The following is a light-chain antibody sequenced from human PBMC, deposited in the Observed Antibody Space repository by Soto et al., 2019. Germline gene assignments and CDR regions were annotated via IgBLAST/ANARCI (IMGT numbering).Light chain of an antibody. J-gene: IGLJ1*01. CDR2: EVS. CDR3: SSYTSTSIDYV. CDR1: SSDVGGYNY. Sequence: QAVLTQPASVSGSPGQSITISCTGTSSDVGGYNYVSWYQQHPGKAPKLMIYEVSNRPSGVSNRFSGSKSGNTASLTISGLQAEDEADYYCSSYTSTSIDYVFGTGPKLPAL. V-gene: IGLV2-14*01.